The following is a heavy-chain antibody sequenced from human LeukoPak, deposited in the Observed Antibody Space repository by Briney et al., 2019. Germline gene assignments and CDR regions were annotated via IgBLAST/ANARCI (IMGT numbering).Heavy chain of an antibody. CDR1: GFTFSSYG. J-gene: IGHJ3*02. Sequence: PGGSLRLSCAASGFTFSSYGMHWVRQAPGKGLEWVAFIRYDGSNKYYADSVKGRFTISRDNSKNTLYLQMNSPRAEDTAVYYCANGHYYDTSGAFDIWGQGTMVTVSS. D-gene: IGHD3-22*01. CDR3: ANGHYYDTSGAFDI. CDR2: IRYDGSNK. V-gene: IGHV3-30*02.